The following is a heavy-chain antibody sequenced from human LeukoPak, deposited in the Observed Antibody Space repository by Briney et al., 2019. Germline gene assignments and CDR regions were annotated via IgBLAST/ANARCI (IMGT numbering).Heavy chain of an antibody. Sequence: PSETLSLICTVSGGSISSSSYYWGWIRQPPGKGLEWVGNIYYGGSTYYNPSLKSRVTISVNTSKNQFSLKLSSVTAADTAVYYCARDRSREGTYGSGSYYPGWFDPWGQGTLVTVSS. D-gene: IGHD3-10*01. CDR2: IYYGGST. J-gene: IGHJ5*02. CDR1: GGSISSSSYY. CDR3: ARDRSREGTYGSGSYYPGWFDP. V-gene: IGHV4-39*07.